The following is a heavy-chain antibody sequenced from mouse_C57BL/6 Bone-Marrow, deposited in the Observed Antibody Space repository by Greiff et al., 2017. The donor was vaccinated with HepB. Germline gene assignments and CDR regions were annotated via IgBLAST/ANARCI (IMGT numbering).Heavy chain of an antibody. CDR1: GFNIKDYY. D-gene: IGHD1-1*01. Sequence: EVMLVESGAELVKPGASVKLSCTASGFNIKDYYMHWVKQRTEQGLEWIGRIDPEGGETKYAPKFQGKATITADTSSNTAYLQLSSLTSEDTAVEYCADYFGSFNWAWFAYWGQGTVVTVSA. CDR2: IDPEGGET. J-gene: IGHJ3*01. V-gene: IGHV14-2*01. CDR3: ADYFGSFNWAWFAY.